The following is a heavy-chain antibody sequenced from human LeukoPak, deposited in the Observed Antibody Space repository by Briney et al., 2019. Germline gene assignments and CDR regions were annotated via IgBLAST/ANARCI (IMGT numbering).Heavy chain of an antibody. V-gene: IGHV4-4*02. CDR2: IYHSGST. J-gene: IGHJ4*02. CDR3: AKGGYSGYDLIRSFYY. D-gene: IGHD5-12*01. CDR1: GFIVTNTW. Sequence: PGGSLRLSCAASGFIVTNTWVSWIRQPPGKGLEWIGEIYHSGSTNYDPSLKSRVTISVDESKNQFSLKLSSVTAADTAVYYCAKGGYSGYDLIRSFYYWGQGTLVTVSS.